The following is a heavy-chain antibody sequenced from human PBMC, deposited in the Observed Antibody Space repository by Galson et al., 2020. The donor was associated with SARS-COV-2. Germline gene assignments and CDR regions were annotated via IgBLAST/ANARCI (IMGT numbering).Heavy chain of an antibody. CDR2: ISYDGSNK. CDR3: AKTGSGSYYTPVDY. Sequence: QLGESLKISCAASGFTFSSYAMHWVRQAPGKGLEWVAVISYDGSNKYYADSVKGRFTISRDNSKNTLYLQMNSLRAEDTAVYYCAKTGSGSYYTPVDYWGQGTLVTVSS. CDR1: GFTFSSYA. J-gene: IGHJ4*02. V-gene: IGHV3-30*18. D-gene: IGHD3-10*01.